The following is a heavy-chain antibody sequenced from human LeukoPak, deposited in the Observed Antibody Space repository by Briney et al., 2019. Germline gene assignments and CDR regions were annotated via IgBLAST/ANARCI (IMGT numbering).Heavy chain of an antibody. CDR3: AKDLASVYDAFNI. Sequence: GGSLRLSCAASGFTFDDYAMNWVRQAPGKGLEWVSLISGDGGRTFYADSVKGRFTISRDNSKNSLYLEMNGMRTEDTALYYCAKDLASVYDAFNIWGQGTMVTVSS. CDR1: GFTFDDYA. V-gene: IGHV3-43*02. CDR2: ISGDGGRT. J-gene: IGHJ3*02.